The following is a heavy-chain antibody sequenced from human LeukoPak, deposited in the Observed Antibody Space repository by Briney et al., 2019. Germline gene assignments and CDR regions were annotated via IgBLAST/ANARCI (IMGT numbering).Heavy chain of an antibody. CDR3: AKTDYSTGPFDC. V-gene: IGHV3-23*01. J-gene: IGHJ4*02. CDR2: ISGGGGTI. Sequence: GGSLRLSCAASGFTFSSHAINWVRQAPGKGLEWGSAISGGGGTISYADSVKGRFTVSRDNSKNTLYLQMNSVRAEDTAVYYCAKTDYSTGPFDCWGQGTLVTVSS. CDR1: GFTFSSHA. D-gene: IGHD4-11*01.